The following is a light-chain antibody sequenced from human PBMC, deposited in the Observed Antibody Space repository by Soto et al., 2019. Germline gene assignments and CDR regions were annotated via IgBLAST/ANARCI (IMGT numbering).Light chain of an antibody. J-gene: IGKJ5*01. Sequence: DIRMTQSPSSLSASVGDRVTITCQASQEITKSLNLYQHKPGKAPKLLTYDASNLETGVPSRFSGSGSGTDFTFTINSLQPEDFATYYCQQYDSLPITFGQGTRLEIK. CDR1: QEITKS. V-gene: IGKV1-33*01. CDR2: DAS. CDR3: QQYDSLPIT.